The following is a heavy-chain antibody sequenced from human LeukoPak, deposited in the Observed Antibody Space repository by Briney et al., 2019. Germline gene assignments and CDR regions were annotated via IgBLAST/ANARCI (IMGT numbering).Heavy chain of an antibody. CDR2: ITRDGSST. CDR1: GFTFSSSW. D-gene: IGHD3-16*01. CDR3: ARDPGYGSWSPFWGGMDV. J-gene: IGHJ6*04. V-gene: IGHV3-74*01. Sequence: GGSLRLSCAASGFTFSSSWMHWVRQAPGKGLVWVSRITRDGSSTTYADSVKGRFTTSRDNAKNTLYLQMDSLRDDDTAVYYCARDPGYGSWSPFWGGMDVWGNGTTVIVSS.